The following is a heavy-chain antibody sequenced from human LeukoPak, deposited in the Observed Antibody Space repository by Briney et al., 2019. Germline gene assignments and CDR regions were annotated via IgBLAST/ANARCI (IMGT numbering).Heavy chain of an antibody. J-gene: IGHJ4*02. CDR3: AMWIQVWKFDY. Sequence: PGRSLRLSCAASGFTFSSYGMHWVRQAPGKGLEWVAVIWYDGSNKCYADSVKGRFTISRDNSKNTLYLQMNSLRAEDTAVYYCAMWIQVWKFDYWGQGTLVTVSS. CDR2: IWYDGSNK. V-gene: IGHV3-33*01. CDR1: GFTFSSYG. D-gene: IGHD5-18*01.